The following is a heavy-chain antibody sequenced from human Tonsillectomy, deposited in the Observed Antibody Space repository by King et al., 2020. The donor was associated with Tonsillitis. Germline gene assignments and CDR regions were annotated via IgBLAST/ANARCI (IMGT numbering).Heavy chain of an antibody. D-gene: IGHD3-16*02. Sequence: VQLVESGGGVVQPGTSLRLSCAASGFTFGNYGMHWVRQAPGKGLEWVALIAYDASYENYADSVKGRFTISRDNSKNTLYLEMNSLRVEDTAVYYCAKDGIALSDWYFDLWGRGTLATVSS. CDR2: IAYDASYE. CDR3: AKDGIALSDWYFDL. V-gene: IGHV3-30*18. CDR1: GFTFGNYG. J-gene: IGHJ2*01.